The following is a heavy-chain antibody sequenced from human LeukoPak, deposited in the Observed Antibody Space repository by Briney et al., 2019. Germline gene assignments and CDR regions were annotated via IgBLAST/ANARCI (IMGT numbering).Heavy chain of an antibody. CDR2: ISYDGSYQ. Sequence: GRSLRLSCAASGFTFSSYAMHWVRQAPGKGLEWVAAISYDGSYQYYADSVKGRFIISRDNSKNTLYLQMNGLRTEDTAVYHCAKDVGYCSGGYCYPIYWGQGTLVTVSS. D-gene: IGHD2-15*01. CDR3: AKDVGYCSGGYCYPIY. V-gene: IGHV3-30*18. CDR1: GFTFSSYA. J-gene: IGHJ4*02.